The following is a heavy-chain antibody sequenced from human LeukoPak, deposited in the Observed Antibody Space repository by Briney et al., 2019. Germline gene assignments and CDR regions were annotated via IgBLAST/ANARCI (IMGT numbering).Heavy chain of an antibody. CDR2: ISYDGITE. Sequence: GGSLRLSCAASGFAFSSYAMHWVRQAPGKGLEWVAIISYDGITEDYSNSVKGRFSISRDNRKNTLFLQMTSLRAEDTAVYYCVRDVGAAPGLDAFDVWGQGTMVTVSS. CDR1: GFAFSSYA. D-gene: IGHD6-13*01. CDR3: VRDVGAAPGLDAFDV. V-gene: IGHV3-30*04. J-gene: IGHJ3*01.